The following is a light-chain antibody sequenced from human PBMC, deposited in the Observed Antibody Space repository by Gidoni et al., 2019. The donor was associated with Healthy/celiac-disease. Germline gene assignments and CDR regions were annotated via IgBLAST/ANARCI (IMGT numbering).Light chain of an antibody. J-gene: IGKJ2*01. V-gene: IGKV3-11*01. CDR3: QQRSNWPS. Sequence: EIGLTQSPATLSLSPGERATLSCRASQSVSSYLAWYQQKPGPAPRLLIYDASNRATGIPARFSGSGSRTDFPLTISRLAPEVFAVYYCQQRSNWPSFGQGTKLEIK. CDR1: QSVSSY. CDR2: DAS.